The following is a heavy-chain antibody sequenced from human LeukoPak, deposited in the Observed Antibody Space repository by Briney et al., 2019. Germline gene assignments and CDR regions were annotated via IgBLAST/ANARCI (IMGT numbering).Heavy chain of an antibody. CDR1: AGSISSGSYY. D-gene: IGHD5-18*01. CDR2: IFTSGST. CDR3: ARGQQLWGWFDP. J-gene: IGHJ5*02. Sequence: SETLSLTCTVSAGSISSGSYYWSWIRQPAGKGLEWIGRIFTSGSTNYNPSLKSRVTISVDTSKNQFSLKLTSVTAADTAVYYCARGQQLWGWFDPWGQGTLVTVSS. V-gene: IGHV4-61*02.